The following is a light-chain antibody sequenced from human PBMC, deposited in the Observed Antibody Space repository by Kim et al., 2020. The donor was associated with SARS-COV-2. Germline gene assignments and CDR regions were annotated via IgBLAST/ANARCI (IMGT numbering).Light chain of an antibody. J-gene: IGLJ1*01. V-gene: IGLV1-40*01. Sequence: QRATISCTGSSSNIGAGFDVHWYQQLPGTAPNLLIYDNINRPSGVPDRFSGSKSGTSASLAITGLRAEDEADYYCQSYDTSLSGYVFGPGTKVTVL. CDR3: QSYDTSLSGYV. CDR1: SSNIGAGFD. CDR2: DNI.